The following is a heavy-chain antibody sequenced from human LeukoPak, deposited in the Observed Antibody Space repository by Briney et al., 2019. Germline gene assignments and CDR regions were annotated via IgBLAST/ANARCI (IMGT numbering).Heavy chain of an antibody. CDR1: RFTFNNYA. Sequence: GGSLRLSCAACRFTFNNYAMSWVRQAPGKGLEWVSAISASGVTTSNADSVKDRFTISRDNSENTSSLQMNSLRTEDTAVYNCTNEPREYCSSTSCPNWFDSWGQGTLVTVSS. V-gene: IGHV3-23*01. D-gene: IGHD2-2*01. CDR3: TNEPREYCSSTSCPNWFDS. J-gene: IGHJ5*01. CDR2: ISASGVTT.